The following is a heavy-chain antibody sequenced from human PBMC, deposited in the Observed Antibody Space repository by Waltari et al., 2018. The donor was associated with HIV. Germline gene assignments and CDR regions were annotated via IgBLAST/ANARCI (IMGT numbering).Heavy chain of an antibody. CDR2: IYPGDSDT. V-gene: IGHV5-51*01. CDR1: GYNFAKYC. CDR3: ARHGVVDGNDSYGMDV. D-gene: IGHD2-15*01. Sequence: EVQLVQSGAEVKKPGDSLMISCTGAGYNFAKYCIGWVRQMPGKGLEWMGIIYPGDSDTRYSPSFQGQVTFSADKSITTAYLQWSNLKASDTAMYYCARHGVVDGNDSYGMDVWGQGTTVTVSS. J-gene: IGHJ6*02.